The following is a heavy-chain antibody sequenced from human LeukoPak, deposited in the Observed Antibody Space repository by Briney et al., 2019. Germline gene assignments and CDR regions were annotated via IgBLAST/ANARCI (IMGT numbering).Heavy chain of an antibody. CDR2: IYDSGTT. CDR1: GGSISSYY. CDR3: ARDPGGYFFDY. V-gene: IGHV4-59*01. J-gene: IGHJ4*02. Sequence: KTSETLSLTCTVSGGSISSYYWSWIRQPPGKGLEWIGYIYDSGTTNYNPSLKSRVTVSVDTSKNQFSLKLSSVTAADTAVYYCARDPGGYFFDYWGQGTLVTVSS. D-gene: IGHD3-10*01.